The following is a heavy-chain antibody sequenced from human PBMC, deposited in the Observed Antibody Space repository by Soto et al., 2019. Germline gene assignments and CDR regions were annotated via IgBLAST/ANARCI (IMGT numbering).Heavy chain of an antibody. J-gene: IGHJ4*02. CDR1: AYFFTTYW. D-gene: IGHD6-19*01. Sequence: GESLKISCKGSAYFFTTYWIGWVRQMPGKGLEWMGLIYPGDSDTRYSPSFQGRITISADKSISTAYLQWSSLRASASAIYSCETCPTGGWHTDCWGQGSLVTVSS. CDR2: IYPGDSDT. CDR3: ETCPTGGWHTDC. V-gene: IGHV5-51*01.